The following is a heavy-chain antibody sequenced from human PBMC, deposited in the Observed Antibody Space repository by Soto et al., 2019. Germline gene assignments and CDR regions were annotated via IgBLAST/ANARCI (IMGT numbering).Heavy chain of an antibody. J-gene: IGHJ6*02. Sequence: GASVKVSCKASGYTFTSYDINWVRQATGQGLEWMGWMNPNSGNTGYAQKFQGRFSMTRNTSISTAYMELSSLRSEDKAVYYCARGIMVRGVIVGNYYYGMDVWGQGTTVTVSS. CDR3: ARGIMVRGVIVGNYYYGMDV. CDR1: GYTFTSYD. V-gene: IGHV1-8*01. D-gene: IGHD3-10*01. CDR2: MNPNSGNT.